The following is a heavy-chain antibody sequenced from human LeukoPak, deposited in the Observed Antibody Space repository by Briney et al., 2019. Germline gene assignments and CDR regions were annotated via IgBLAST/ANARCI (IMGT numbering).Heavy chain of an antibody. D-gene: IGHD1-26*01. CDR3: AKVTVGARNPIDY. CDR1: GFTFSSYG. CDR2: ISYDGSNK. V-gene: IGHV3-30*18. J-gene: IGHJ4*02. Sequence: QPGGSLRLSCAASGFTFSSYGMHWVRQAPGKGLEWVAVISYDGSNKYYADSVKGRFTISRDNSKNTLYLQMNSLRAEDTAVYYCAKVTVGARNPIDYWGQGTLVTVSS.